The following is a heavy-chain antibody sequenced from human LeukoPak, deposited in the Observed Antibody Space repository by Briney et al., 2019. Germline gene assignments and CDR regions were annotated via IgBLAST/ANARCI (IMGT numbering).Heavy chain of an antibody. V-gene: IGHV3-48*03. CDR1: GFTFCDYE. D-gene: IGHD3-3*01. CDR3: AGLYFWSASGHFDY. CDR2: ISSSGSSI. Sequence: VGSLSHSCAGSGFTFCDYEMKWVRQAPGKGLEWVSYISSSGSSISYADSVEGRFTISRDKAKNSLYLQMNSLRAEDTAVYYCAGLYFWSASGHFDYTGPGELFTVSS. J-gene: IGHJ4*01.